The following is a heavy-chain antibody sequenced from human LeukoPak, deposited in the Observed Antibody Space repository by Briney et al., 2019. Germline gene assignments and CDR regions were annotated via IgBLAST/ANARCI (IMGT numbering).Heavy chain of an antibody. Sequence: GGSLRLSCAASGFTFSSYAMSWVRQAPGKGLEWVSAISGSGGSTYYADSVKGRFTISRDNSKNTLYLQMNSLRAEDTAVYYCATFTGGGXYYXRXGAXDIWGQGTXVTVSS. CDR3: ATFTGGGXYYXRXGAXDI. J-gene: IGHJ3*02. CDR2: ISGSGGST. D-gene: IGHD1-26*01. V-gene: IGHV3-23*01. CDR1: GFTFSSYA.